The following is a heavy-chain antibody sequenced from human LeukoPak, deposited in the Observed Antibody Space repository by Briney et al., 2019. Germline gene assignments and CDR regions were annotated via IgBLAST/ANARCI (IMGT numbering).Heavy chain of an antibody. D-gene: IGHD4-11*01. CDR3: ARGRTTVTTGRYYYGMDV. Sequence: EASVKVSCTASGYTFTSYDINWVRQATGQGLEWMGWMNPNSGNTGYAQKFQGRVTMTRNTSISTAYMELSSLRSEDTAVYYCARGRTTVTTGRYYYGMDVWGQGTTVTVSS. J-gene: IGHJ6*02. CDR1: GYTFTSYD. CDR2: MNPNSGNT. V-gene: IGHV1-8*01.